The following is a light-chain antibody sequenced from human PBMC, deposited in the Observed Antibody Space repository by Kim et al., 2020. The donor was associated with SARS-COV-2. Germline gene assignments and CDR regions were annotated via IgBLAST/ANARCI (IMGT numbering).Light chain of an antibody. CDR2: DVS. J-gene: IGLJ2*01. CDR1: RSDVGGYNY. V-gene: IGLV2-14*03. CDR3: SSYTSSSTVV. Sequence: GQSVAISVAGTRSDVGGYNYVSWYQHHPGKAPRLMIYDVSNRPSGVSTRFAGSKSGNTASLTISGLQAEDETDDYCSSYTSSSTVVFGGGTQLTVL.